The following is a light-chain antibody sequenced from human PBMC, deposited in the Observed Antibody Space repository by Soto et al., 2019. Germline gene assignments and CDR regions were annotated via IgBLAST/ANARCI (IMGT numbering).Light chain of an antibody. CDR1: SSDVGGYNY. CDR3: SSYTTSNTRQIV. CDR2: GVS. Sequence: QSVLTQPASVSGSPGQSITISCTGTSSDVGGYNYVSWYQHHPGKAPKLMIYGVSNRPSGVSNRFSGSKSGNTASLTISGLQPEDEADYYCSSYTTSNTRQIVFGTGTKVNVL. J-gene: IGLJ1*01. V-gene: IGLV2-14*03.